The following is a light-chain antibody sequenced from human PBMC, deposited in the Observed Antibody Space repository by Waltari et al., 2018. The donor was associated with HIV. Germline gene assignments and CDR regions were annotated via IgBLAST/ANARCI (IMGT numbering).Light chain of an antibody. CDR1: QAISNY. V-gene: IGKV1-27*01. CDR2: AAS. J-gene: IGKJ1*01. Sequence: DIQMTQSPSSLSASVGARVSITCRASQAISNYLAWYQQKPGKVPKLLISAASTLQSGVPSRFSGSGSGTDFSLTITSLQPEDIATYFCQKYNSAPWTFGQGTKVDIK. CDR3: QKYNSAPWT.